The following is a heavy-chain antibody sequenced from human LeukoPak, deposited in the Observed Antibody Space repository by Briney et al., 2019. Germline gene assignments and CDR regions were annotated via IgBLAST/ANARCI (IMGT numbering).Heavy chain of an antibody. Sequence: SQTLSLTCTVSGGSISSGSYYWTWIRQPAGKGLEWIGRIYISESANYNSSLKSRVTILVDTSKNQFSRKLSSVTAADTAMYYCARSRERVCTNPPCYVDLQATWGQGTLVTVSP. CDR1: GGSISSGSYY. V-gene: IGHV4-61*02. D-gene: IGHD2-8*01. CDR3: ARSRERVCTNPPCYVDLQAT. J-gene: IGHJ4*02. CDR2: IYISESA.